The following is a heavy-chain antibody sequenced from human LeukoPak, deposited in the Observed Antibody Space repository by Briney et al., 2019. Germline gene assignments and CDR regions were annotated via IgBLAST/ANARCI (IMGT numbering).Heavy chain of an antibody. CDR3: AKDTGAYDSSGYHIDY. V-gene: IGHV3-9*01. Sequence: PGGSLRLSCAASGFTFDDYVMHWVRQAPGKGLEWVSGISWNSGSIGYADSVKGRFTISRDNAKNSLYLQMNSLRAEDTALYYCAKDTGAYDSSGYHIDYWGQGTLVTVSS. D-gene: IGHD3-22*01. CDR2: ISWNSGSI. CDR1: GFTFDDYV. J-gene: IGHJ4*02.